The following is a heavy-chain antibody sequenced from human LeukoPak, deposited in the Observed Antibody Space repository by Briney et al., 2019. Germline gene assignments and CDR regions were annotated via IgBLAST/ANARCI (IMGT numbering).Heavy chain of an antibody. CDR1: GFTFTAYY. J-gene: IGHJ5*02. CDR2: FNPKSGGT. V-gene: IGHV1-2*02. D-gene: IGHD6-13*01. Sequence: GASVKASCKASGFTFTAYYMHWMRQAPGQGPEYMGLFNPKSGGTDYAQKFQGRVTMTRDTPISTAYLELSNLRSDDTAMYYCARGIYGGNSPLVDLWGQGTLVTVSS. CDR3: ARGIYGGNSPLVDL.